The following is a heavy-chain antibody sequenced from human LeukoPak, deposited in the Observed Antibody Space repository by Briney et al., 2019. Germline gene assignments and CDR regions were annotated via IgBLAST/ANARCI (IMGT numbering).Heavy chain of an antibody. Sequence: GGSLRLSCAASGFTFSSYEMNWGRQAPGKGLEWVSYISSSGSTIYYADSVKGRFTISRDNAKNSLYLQMNSLRAEDTAVYYCARQRSVYSSGWAAYYYYYYMDVWGKGTTVTISS. CDR2: ISSSGSTI. V-gene: IGHV3-48*03. CDR1: GFTFSSYE. D-gene: IGHD6-19*01. J-gene: IGHJ6*03. CDR3: ARQRSVYSSGWAAYYYYYYMDV.